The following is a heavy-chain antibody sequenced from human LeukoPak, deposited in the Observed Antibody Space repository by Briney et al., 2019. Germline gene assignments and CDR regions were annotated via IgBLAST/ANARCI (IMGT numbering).Heavy chain of an antibody. CDR3: AIRRLSCSGGSCYFDY. Sequence: ASVKVSCKVSGYTLTELSMHWVRQAPGKGLEWVGGFDPEDGETIYAQKFQGRVTMTEDTSTDTAYMELSSLRSEDTAVYYCAIRRLSCSGGSCYFDYWGQGTLVIVSS. V-gene: IGHV1-24*01. CDR1: GYTLTELS. D-gene: IGHD2-15*01. CDR2: FDPEDGET. J-gene: IGHJ4*02.